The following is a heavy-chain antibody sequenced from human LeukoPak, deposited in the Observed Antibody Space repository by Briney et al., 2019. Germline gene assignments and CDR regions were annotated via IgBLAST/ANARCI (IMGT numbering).Heavy chain of an antibody. J-gene: IGHJ5*02. CDR2: IYTTGST. CDR3: ARHRCSGGSCYPMNWFDP. D-gene: IGHD2-15*01. V-gene: IGHV4-61*09. Sequence: SETLSLTCTVSGDSISSGSFCWSWIRQPAGKGLDWIGHIYTTGSTNYNPSLKSRVTISVDTSKNQFSLKLSSVTAADTAVYYCARHRCSGGSCYPMNWFDPWGQGTLVTVSS. CDR1: GDSISSGSFC.